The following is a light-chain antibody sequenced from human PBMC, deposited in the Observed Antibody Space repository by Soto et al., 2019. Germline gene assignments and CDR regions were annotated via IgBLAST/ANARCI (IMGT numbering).Light chain of an antibody. CDR3: SSYTSSSTGV. CDR1: SSDVGGYSY. Sequence: QSALTQPASVSGSPGQSITISCTGTSSDVGGYSYVSWYQQHPGKAPKLMIYEVSNRPSGVSNRFSGSKSGNTASLTISGLQAEDEADYYCSSYTSSSTGVFGTGTKVAV. V-gene: IGLV2-14*01. J-gene: IGLJ1*01. CDR2: EVS.